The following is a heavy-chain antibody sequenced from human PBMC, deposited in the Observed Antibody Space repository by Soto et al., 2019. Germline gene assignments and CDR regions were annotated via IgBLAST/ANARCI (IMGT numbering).Heavy chain of an antibody. CDR1: GFTFSDYY. D-gene: IGHD2-15*01. Sequence: GGSLRLSCAASGFTFSDYYMSWIRRAPGKGLEWVSYISSSSSYTNYADSVKGRFTISRDNAKNSLYLQMNSLRAEDTAVYYCARGYCSGGSCSNWFDPWGQGTLVTVSS. CDR3: ARGYCSGGSCSNWFDP. V-gene: IGHV3-11*05. CDR2: ISSSSSYT. J-gene: IGHJ5*02.